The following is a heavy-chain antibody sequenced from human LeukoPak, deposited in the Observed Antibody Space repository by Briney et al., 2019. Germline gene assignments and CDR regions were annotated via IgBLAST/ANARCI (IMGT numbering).Heavy chain of an antibody. J-gene: IGHJ5*02. D-gene: IGHD3-3*01. Sequence: SETLSLTCTVSGGSISSGSYYWSWIRQPAGKGLEWIGRTYTSGSTNYNPSLKSRVTISVDTSKNQFSLKLSSVTAADTAVYYCARHEGSVLRFLEPNHGWFDPWGQGTLVTVSS. CDR1: GGSISSGSYY. V-gene: IGHV4-61*02. CDR3: ARHEGSVLRFLEPNHGWFDP. CDR2: TYTSGST.